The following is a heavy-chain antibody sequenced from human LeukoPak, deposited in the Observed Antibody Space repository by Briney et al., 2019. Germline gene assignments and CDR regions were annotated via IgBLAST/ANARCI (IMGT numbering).Heavy chain of an antibody. Sequence: GGSLRLSCAASGFTFSSYAMHWVRQAPGKGLEYVSAISSNGGSTYYANSVKGRFTISRDNSKNTLYLQMGSLRAEDMAVYYCARVVAYYDSSGYLSVGAFDIWGQGTMVTVSS. CDR2: ISSNGGST. J-gene: IGHJ3*02. CDR1: GFTFSSYA. D-gene: IGHD3-22*01. V-gene: IGHV3-64*01. CDR3: ARVVAYYDSSGYLSVGAFDI.